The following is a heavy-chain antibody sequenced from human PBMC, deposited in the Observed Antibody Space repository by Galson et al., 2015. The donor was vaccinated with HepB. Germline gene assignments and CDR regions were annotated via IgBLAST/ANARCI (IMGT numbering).Heavy chain of an antibody. V-gene: IGHV1-18*01. CDR1: GYTFSNFG. CDR2: ISAYNGNT. Sequence: SVKVSCKASGYTFSNFGISWVRQAPGQGLEWMGWISAYNGNTNYAQKFQDRVTMTTDTSTSTAYMELRSLRSDDAAVFYCATACYDYSPPDSWGQGTLVTVSS. J-gene: IGHJ5*01. CDR3: ATACYDYSPPDS. D-gene: IGHD2-2*01.